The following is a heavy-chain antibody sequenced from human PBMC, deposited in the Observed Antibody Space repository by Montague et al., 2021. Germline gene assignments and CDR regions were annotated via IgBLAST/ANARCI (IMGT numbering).Heavy chain of an antibody. V-gene: IGHV3-23*01. CDR3: ARDGPRTHYFVY. Sequence: SLRLSCAASGFTFSSYAMSWVRQTPGQGLEWVSTMNAGSGNTYYADSVKGRFTISRDNSKNTLYLQMNSLRAEDTAAYYCARDGPRTHYFVYWGQGALVTVPS. J-gene: IGHJ4*02. D-gene: IGHD2-2*01. CDR2: MNAGSGNT. CDR1: GFTFSSYA.